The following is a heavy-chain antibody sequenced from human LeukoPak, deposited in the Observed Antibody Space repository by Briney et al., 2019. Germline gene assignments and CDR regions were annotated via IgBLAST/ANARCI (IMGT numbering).Heavy chain of an antibody. J-gene: IGHJ6*03. D-gene: IGHD2-21*02. CDR3: ARDAEEVTHYYYYYMDV. Sequence: ASVKVSCKASGYTFTGYYMHWVRQAPGQGLEWMGWISAYNGNTNYAQKLQGRVTMTTDTSTSTAYMELRSLRSDDTAVYYCARDAEEVTHYYYYYMDVWGKGTTVTVSS. V-gene: IGHV1-18*04. CDR1: GYTFTGYY. CDR2: ISAYNGNT.